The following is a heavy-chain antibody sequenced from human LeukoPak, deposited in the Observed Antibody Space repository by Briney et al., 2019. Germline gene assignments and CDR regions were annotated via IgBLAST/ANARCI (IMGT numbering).Heavy chain of an antibody. J-gene: IGHJ4*02. CDR2: IYYSGST. CDR3: ASQGVRVAYSSGWYEN. CDR1: GGSISSSSYY. V-gene: IGHV4-61*05. D-gene: IGHD6-19*01. Sequence: SETLSLTCTVSGGSISSSSYYWGWIRQPPGKGLEWIGYIYYSGSTNYNPSLKSRVTISVDTSKNQFSLKLSSVTAADTAVYYCASQGVRVAYSSGWYENWGQGTLVTVSS.